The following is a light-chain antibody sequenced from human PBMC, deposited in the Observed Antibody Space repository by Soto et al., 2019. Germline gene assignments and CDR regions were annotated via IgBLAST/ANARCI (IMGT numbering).Light chain of an antibody. CDR2: DAS. CDR3: QQSYSTLTWT. J-gene: IGKJ1*01. CDR1: QSVSSY. V-gene: IGKV3-11*01. Sequence: EIVLTQSPATLALSPGERATLYCRASQSVSSYLAWYQQKPGQAPRLLIYDASNRATGIPARFSGSGSGTDFTLTISSLQPEDFATYYCQQSYSTLTWTFGQGTKVDI.